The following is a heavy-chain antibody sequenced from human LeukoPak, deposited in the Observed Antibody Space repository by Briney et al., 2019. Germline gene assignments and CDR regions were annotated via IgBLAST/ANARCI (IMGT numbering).Heavy chain of an antibody. J-gene: IGHJ4*02. Sequence: GASVKVSCKASGYTFTSYGFSWVRQAPGQGLEWMGWISTYNGNTNYAQKFQGRVTMTRDTSISTAYMELSRLRSDDTAVYYCALQLWFTYYYDSSGYYPFDYWGQGTLVTVSS. V-gene: IGHV1-18*01. CDR2: ISTYNGNT. CDR1: GYTFTSYG. D-gene: IGHD3-22*01. CDR3: ALQLWFTYYYDSSGYYPFDY.